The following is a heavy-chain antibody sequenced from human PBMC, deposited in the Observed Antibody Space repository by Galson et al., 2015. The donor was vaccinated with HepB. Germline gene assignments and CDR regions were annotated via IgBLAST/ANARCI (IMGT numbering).Heavy chain of an antibody. D-gene: IGHD1-26*01. CDR2: ISGSGGTT. V-gene: IGHV3-23*01. CDR3: ARPIREGGWGGFHI. Sequence: SLRLSCAASEFTFSTYAMSWVRRAPGKGLERVSSISGSGGTTYYADSVKGRFTISRDNSENMLYLQMNSLRAEDTAVYYCARPIREGGWGGFHIWGQGTMVTVSS. CDR1: EFTFSTYA. J-gene: IGHJ3*02.